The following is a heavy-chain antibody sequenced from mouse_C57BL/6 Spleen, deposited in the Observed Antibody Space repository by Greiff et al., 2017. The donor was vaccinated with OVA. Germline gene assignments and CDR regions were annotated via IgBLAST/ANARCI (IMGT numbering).Heavy chain of an antibody. D-gene: IGHD1-1*01. CDR1: GYTFTSYW. CDR2: IDPSDSYT. J-gene: IGHJ4*01. Sequence: VKLQQPGAELVKPGASVKLSCKASGYTFTSYWMQWVKQRPGQGLEWIGEIDPSDSYTNYNQKFKGKATLTVDTSSSTAYMQLSSLTSEDSAVYYCARGSSGAMDYWGQGTSVTVSS. CDR3: ARGSSGAMDY. V-gene: IGHV1-50*01.